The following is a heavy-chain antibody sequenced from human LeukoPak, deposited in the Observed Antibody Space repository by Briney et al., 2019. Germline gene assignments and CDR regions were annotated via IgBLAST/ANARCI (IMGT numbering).Heavy chain of an antibody. CDR2: ISSDGSNK. CDR3: AREQNIVVVTAIGLDAFDI. V-gene: IGHV3-30*04. Sequence: GGSLRLSCAASGFTFSNYAMHWVRQAPGKGREWVADISSDGSNKYYAYSVKGRFTISRDNSKNTLYLQMNSLRAEDTAVYYCAREQNIVVVTAIGLDAFDIWGQGTMVTVSS. J-gene: IGHJ3*02. D-gene: IGHD2-21*02. CDR1: GFTFSNYA.